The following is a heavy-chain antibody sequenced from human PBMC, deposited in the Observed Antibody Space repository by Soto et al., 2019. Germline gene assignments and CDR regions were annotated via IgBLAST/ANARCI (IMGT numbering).Heavy chain of an antibody. CDR3: ATTFPFMITFVAVIVTAVDAFAI. D-gene: IGHD3-16*02. CDR2: FDPEDGET. V-gene: IGHV1-24*01. Sequence: ASVKVSCKVSGYTLTELSMHWVRQAPGKGLEWMGGFDPEDGETIYAQKFQGRVTMTEDTSTDTAYMELSSLRSEDTAVYYCATTFPFMITFVAVIVTAVDAFAIRGQGTMVT. CDR1: GYTLTELS. J-gene: IGHJ3*02.